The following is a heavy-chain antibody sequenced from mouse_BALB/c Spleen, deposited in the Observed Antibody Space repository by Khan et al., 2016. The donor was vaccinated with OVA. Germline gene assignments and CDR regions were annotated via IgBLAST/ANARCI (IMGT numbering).Heavy chain of an antibody. Sequence: QVQLKQSGAQLARPGASVRLSCKASGYTFTDYYINWMRQRTGEGLEWIGEIYPGSDNTYYNEKFKDRATLTADKSSSTAYMHLSSLTSEDSAVYFCAREWAAWFPYWGQGTLVTVSA. CDR3: AREWAAWFPY. J-gene: IGHJ3*01. CDR1: GYTFTDYY. V-gene: IGHV1-77*01. CDR2: IYPGSDNT.